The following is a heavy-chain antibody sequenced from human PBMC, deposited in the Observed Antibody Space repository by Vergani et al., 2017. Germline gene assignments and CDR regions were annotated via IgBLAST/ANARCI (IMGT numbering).Heavy chain of an antibody. J-gene: IGHJ6*02. CDR1: GFTFSSYG. D-gene: IGHD3-10*01. V-gene: IGHV3-33*01. CDR3: ARSSGMVPYGMDV. Sequence: QVQLVESGGGVVQPGRSLRLSCAASGFTFSSYGMHWVRQAPGKGLEWVAVIWYDGSNKYYADSVKGRFTISRDNSKNTLYLQMNSLRAEDTAVYYCARSSGMVPYGMDVWGQGTLVTVSS. CDR2: IWYDGSNK.